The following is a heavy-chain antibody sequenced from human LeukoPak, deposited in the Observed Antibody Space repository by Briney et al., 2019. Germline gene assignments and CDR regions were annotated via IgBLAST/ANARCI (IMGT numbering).Heavy chain of an antibody. CDR1: GSTFSSYA. J-gene: IGHJ4*02. Sequence: PGGSLRLSCAASGSTFSSYAMHWVRQAPGKGLEWVAVISYDGSNKYYADSVKGRFTISRDNSKNTLYLQMNSLRAEDTAVYYCARVSYDSSAHRTSFFDYWGQGTLVTVSS. CDR2: ISYDGSNK. V-gene: IGHV3-30*04. D-gene: IGHD3-22*01. CDR3: ARVSYDSSAHRTSFFDY.